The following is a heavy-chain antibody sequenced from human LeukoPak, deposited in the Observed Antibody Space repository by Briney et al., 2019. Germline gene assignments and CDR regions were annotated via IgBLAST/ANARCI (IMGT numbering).Heavy chain of an antibody. D-gene: IGHD6-19*01. J-gene: IGHJ4*02. V-gene: IGHV3-23*01. Sequence: GGSLRLSCVASGFTFRSYGMHWVRHAPGKGLEWVSTIGGSGDKTFYADSVKGRFTISRDNSKNMLHLQMSSLTGEDTALYYCVRRGDASSGWGDHDYWGQGALVTVSS. CDR3: VRRGDASSGWGDHDY. CDR1: GFTFRSYG. CDR2: IGGSGDKT.